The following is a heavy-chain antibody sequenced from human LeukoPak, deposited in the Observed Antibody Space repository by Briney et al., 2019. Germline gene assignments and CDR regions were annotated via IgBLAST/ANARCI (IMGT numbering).Heavy chain of an antibody. CDR1: GFTFNRFY. J-gene: IGHJ4*02. V-gene: IGHV3-64*04. Sequence: GGSLRLSCSASGFTFNRFYLHWVRQAPGKGLEFVSHISSNGATTYYADSVKGRFTISRDNSKNTLYLQMNSLRAEDTGVYYCAKDHYWSIDYWGRGTLVTVSS. CDR3: AKDHYWSIDY. D-gene: IGHD3-3*01. CDR2: ISSNGATT.